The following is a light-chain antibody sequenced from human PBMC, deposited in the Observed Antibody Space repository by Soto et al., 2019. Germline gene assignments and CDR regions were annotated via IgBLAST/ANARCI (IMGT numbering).Light chain of an antibody. CDR2: GAS. CDR3: QQYGSSPTWT. J-gene: IGKJ1*01. V-gene: IGKV3-20*01. CDR1: QSVSSSY. Sequence: EIVLTQSPGTLSLSPGERATLSCRASQSVSSSYLAWYQQKPGQAPRLLIYGASSRATGIPDRFSGNGSGTVFSVIISRLLPEDFAVYYCQQYGSSPTWTFGQGSEVDIK.